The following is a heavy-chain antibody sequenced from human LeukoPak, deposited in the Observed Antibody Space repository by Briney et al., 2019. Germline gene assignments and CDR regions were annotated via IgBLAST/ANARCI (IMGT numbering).Heavy chain of an antibody. Sequence: GGSLRLSCVVSGFDFSGFSMSWVRQAPGKGLEWVSYISSSGSTIYYADSVKGRFTISRDNAKNSLYLQMNSLRAEDTAVYYCAELGITMIGGVWGKGTTVTVSS. V-gene: IGHV3-48*03. CDR2: ISSSGSTI. CDR3: AELGITMIGGV. J-gene: IGHJ6*04. CDR1: GFDFSGFS. D-gene: IGHD3-10*02.